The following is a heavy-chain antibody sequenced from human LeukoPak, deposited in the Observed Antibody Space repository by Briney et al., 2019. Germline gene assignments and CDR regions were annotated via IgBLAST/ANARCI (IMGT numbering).Heavy chain of an antibody. CDR3: ARDRSSSADYYFDY. D-gene: IGHD2-2*01. CDR2: ISTDGNDK. J-gene: IGHJ4*02. V-gene: IGHV3-30-3*01. CDR1: GFTFNKCA. Sequence: GGSLRLSCAASGFTFNKCAMHWVRQAPGKGLEWVAVISTDGNDKYSADPVKGRLTISRDNSKNTLYLQMNSLRAEDTAVYFCARDRSSSADYYFDYWGQGTLVTVSS.